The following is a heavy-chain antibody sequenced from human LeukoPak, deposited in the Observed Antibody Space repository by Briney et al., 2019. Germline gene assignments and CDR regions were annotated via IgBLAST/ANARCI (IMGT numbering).Heavy chain of an antibody. CDR2: INEDGTSA. D-gene: IGHD5-18*01. J-gene: IGHJ4*02. V-gene: IGHV3-74*01. CDR3: ARVPTNSYGFGQ. CDR1: GFGFSVYW. Sequence: GGSLRLSCAAFGFGFSVYWMHWVRQAPGKGLVWVAHINEDGTSASHADSVKGRFTISRDNAKNTLYLQMNSLTVEDTAVYYCARVPTNSYGFGQWGQGSLVTVSS.